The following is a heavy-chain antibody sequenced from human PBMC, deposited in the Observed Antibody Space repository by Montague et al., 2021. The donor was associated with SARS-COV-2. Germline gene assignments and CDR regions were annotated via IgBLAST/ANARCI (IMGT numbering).Heavy chain of an antibody. CDR2: TYYRSKWYN. CDR3: ARIPVGSKYYFDF. J-gene: IGHJ4*02. CDR1: GDSVSSNIAT. D-gene: IGHD2-2*01. V-gene: IGHV6-1*01. Sequence: CAISGDSVSSNIATWNWIRQSPLRGLEWLGRTYYRSKWYNDYAESVKSRITIDSDTSKHQFSLHLNSVTPEDTAVYYCARIPVGSKYYFDFWGQGTLVTVSS.